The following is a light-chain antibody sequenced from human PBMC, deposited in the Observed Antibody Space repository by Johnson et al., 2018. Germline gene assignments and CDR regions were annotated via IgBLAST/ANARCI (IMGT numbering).Light chain of an antibody. Sequence: QSVFTQPPSVSAAPGQKVTISCSGSSSNIGNNYVSWYQQLPGTAPKLLIYENNKRPSGIPDRFSGSKSGTSATLGITGLQTGDEADYYCGTWDSSLSAGNVLGNGTKVCV. CDR2: ENN. J-gene: IGLJ1*01. CDR1: SSNIGNNY. V-gene: IGLV1-51*02. CDR3: GTWDSSLSAGNV.